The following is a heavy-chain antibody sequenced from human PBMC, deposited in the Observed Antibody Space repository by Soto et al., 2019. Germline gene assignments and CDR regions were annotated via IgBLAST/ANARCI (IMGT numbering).Heavy chain of an antibody. D-gene: IGHD2-15*01. V-gene: IGHV4-34*01. Sequence: QVQLQQWGAGLLKPSETLSLTCAVYGGSFSGYYWSWIRQPPGKGLEWIGEINHSGSTNYNPSLKSLVTISVDTSKNQFSLKLSSVTAADTAVYYCALLECGRAGGSCYSIDYWGPGTLVTVSS. CDR1: GGSFSGYY. CDR2: INHSGST. J-gene: IGHJ4*02. CDR3: ALLECGRAGGSCYSIDY.